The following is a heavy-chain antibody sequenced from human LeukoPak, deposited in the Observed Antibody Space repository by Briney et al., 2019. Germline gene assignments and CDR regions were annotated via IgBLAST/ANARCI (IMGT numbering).Heavy chain of an antibody. Sequence: GGSLRLSCAASGFTLSSYAMSWVRQAPGKGLEWVSAISDTGNTYHADSVKGRFTISRDSSKNTLFLQMNRLRPEDAAVYYCAKAPVTTCRGAFRYPFDYWGLGTLVTVSS. CDR2: ISDTGNT. V-gene: IGHV3-23*01. CDR3: AKAPVTTCRGAFRYPFDY. J-gene: IGHJ4*02. D-gene: IGHD2-15*01. CDR1: GFTLSSYA.